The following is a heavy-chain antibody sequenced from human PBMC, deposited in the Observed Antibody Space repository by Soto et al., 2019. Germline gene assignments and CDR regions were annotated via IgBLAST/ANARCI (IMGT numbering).Heavy chain of an antibody. CDR1: GYTFTSYD. J-gene: IGHJ6*02. CDR3: ARRSSAYYYVRYYYGMDV. CDR2: MNPNSGNT. D-gene: IGHD3-22*01. Sequence: ASVKVSCKASGYTFTSYDINWVRQATGQGLEWMGWMNPNSGNTGYAQKFQGRVTMTRITSISTAYMELRRLRSEDTAVYYCARRSSAYYYVRYYYGMDVWGQGTTVTVYS. V-gene: IGHV1-8*01.